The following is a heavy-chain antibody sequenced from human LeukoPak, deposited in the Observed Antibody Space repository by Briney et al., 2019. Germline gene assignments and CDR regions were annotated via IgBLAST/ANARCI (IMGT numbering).Heavy chain of an antibody. CDR3: ARFLDYGDSFDI. D-gene: IGHD4-17*01. V-gene: IGHV4-59*12. CDR2: IYYSGST. Sequence: SETLSLTCTVSGGSISSYYWSWIRQPPGKGLEWIGYIYYSGSTNYNPSLKSRVTISVDTYKNQFSLKLSSVTAADTAVYYCARFLDYGDSFDIWGQGTMVTVSS. J-gene: IGHJ3*02. CDR1: GGSISSYY.